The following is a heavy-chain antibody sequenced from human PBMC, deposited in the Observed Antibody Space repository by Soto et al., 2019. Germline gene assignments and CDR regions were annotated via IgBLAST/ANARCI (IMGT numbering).Heavy chain of an antibody. CDR1: GFTFSSYW. Sequence: GSLRLSCAASGFTFSSYWMSWVRQAPGKGLEWVANIKQDGSEKYYVDSVKGRFTISRDNAKNSLYLQMNSLRAEDTAVYYCARSHYGDYEYFQHWGQGTLVTVSS. J-gene: IGHJ1*01. CDR2: IKQDGSEK. V-gene: IGHV3-7*01. D-gene: IGHD4-17*01. CDR3: ARSHYGDYEYFQH.